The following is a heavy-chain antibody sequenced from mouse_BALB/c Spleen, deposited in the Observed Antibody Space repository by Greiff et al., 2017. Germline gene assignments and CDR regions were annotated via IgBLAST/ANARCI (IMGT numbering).Heavy chain of an antibody. J-gene: IGHJ4*01. CDR1: GFTFSSFG. Sequence: DVMLVESGGGLVQPGGSRKLSCAASGFTFSSFGMHWVRQAPEKGLEWVAYISSGSSTIYYADTVKGRFTISRDNPKNTLFLQMTSLRSEDTAMYYCARCYYGSSYYAMDYWGQGTSVTVSS. D-gene: IGHD1-1*01. V-gene: IGHV5-17*02. CDR2: ISSGSSTI. CDR3: ARCYYGSSYYAMDY.